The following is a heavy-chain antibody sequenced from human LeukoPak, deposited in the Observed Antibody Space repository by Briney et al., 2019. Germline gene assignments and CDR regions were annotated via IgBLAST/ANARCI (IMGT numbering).Heavy chain of an antibody. CDR3: ASERIYRIVGASRDYYYGMDV. CDR2: ISSSGSTI. D-gene: IGHD1-26*01. V-gene: IGHV3-48*03. Sequence: GGSLRLSCAASGFTFSSYEMNGVRQAPGKGLEWVSYISSSGSTIYYADSVKGRFTISRDNAKNSLYLQMNSLRVEDTAVYYCASERIYRIVGASRDYYYGMDVWGQGTTVTVSS. J-gene: IGHJ6*02. CDR1: GFTFSSYE.